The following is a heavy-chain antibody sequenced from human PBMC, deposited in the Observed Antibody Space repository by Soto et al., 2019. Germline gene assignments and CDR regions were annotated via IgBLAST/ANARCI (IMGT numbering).Heavy chain of an antibody. CDR1: GFTFSSYD. V-gene: IGHV3-48*02. D-gene: IGHD1-1*01. CDR3: GGIYGAAGVGNYYYGMDV. J-gene: IGHJ6*02. Sequence: EVQLVESGGTLVQPGGSLRLSCAASGFTFSSYDMNWVRQAPGKGLEWVSYISRSSSTIYYADSVKGRFTISRDNAKNSLYLQMNSLRDTDTSVYYCGGIYGAAGVGNYYYGMDVWGQGTTVTVSS. CDR2: ISRSSSTI.